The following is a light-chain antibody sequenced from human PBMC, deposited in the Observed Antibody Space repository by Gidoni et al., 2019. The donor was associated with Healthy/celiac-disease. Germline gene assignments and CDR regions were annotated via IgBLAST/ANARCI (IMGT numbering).Light chain of an antibody. Sequence: ELVLTHSTGTLSLFPGERATRDCRASQRVSSSYLAWYQQKPGQAPRLLIYGASSRATGIPDRFSGSGSGTDFTLTISRLEPEAFAVYYCQQYGSSPLCSFGQGTKLEIK. CDR1: QRVSSSY. J-gene: IGKJ2*04. CDR2: GAS. CDR3: QQYGSSPLCS. V-gene: IGKV3-20*01.